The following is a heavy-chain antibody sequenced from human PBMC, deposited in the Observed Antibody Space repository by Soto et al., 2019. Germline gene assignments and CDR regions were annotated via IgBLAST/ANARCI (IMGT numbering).Heavy chain of an antibody. J-gene: IGHJ4*02. D-gene: IGHD3-22*01. CDR1: GGSFSGYY. V-gene: IGHV4-34*01. CDR2: INHSGST. Sequence: PSETLSLTCAVYGGSFSGYYWSWIRQPPGKGLEWIGEINHSGSTNYNPSLKSRVTISVDTSKNQFSLKLSSVTAADTAVYYCARGVDDSSGYYYDYWGQGTLVTVSS. CDR3: ARGVDDSSGYYYDY.